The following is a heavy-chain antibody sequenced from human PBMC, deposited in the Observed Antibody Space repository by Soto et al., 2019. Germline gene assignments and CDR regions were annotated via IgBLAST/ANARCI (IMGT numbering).Heavy chain of an antibody. D-gene: IGHD5-18*01. J-gene: IGHJ5*01. CDR3: ARGGYTSGYKFRSNWFDP. Sequence: SGGALRLTCADSGVNFSGYWRSWIRQAPGKGLEWVANIKEDGSEEFYLDSVRCRFTTSRDKSKSSLYLQMNRLRAEDTAVYYCARGGYTSGYKFRSNWFDPWGRGTLVTVSS. CDR2: IKEDGSEE. V-gene: IGHV3-7*01. CDR1: GVNFSGYW.